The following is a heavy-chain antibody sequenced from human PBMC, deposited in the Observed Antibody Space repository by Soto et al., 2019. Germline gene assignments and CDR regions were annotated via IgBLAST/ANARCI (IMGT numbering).Heavy chain of an antibody. V-gene: IGHV3-23*01. CDR3: AKSPYSSSWYYFDY. D-gene: IGHD6-13*01. J-gene: IGHJ4*02. Sequence: GGSLRLSCAVSGFTFDDYAMSWVRQAPGKGLEWVSGISGSGGSTYHADSLKGRFTISRDNSKNTLYLQMNSLRAEDTAIYYCAKSPYSSSWYYFDYWGQGILVTVSS. CDR2: ISGSGGST. CDR1: GFTFDDYA.